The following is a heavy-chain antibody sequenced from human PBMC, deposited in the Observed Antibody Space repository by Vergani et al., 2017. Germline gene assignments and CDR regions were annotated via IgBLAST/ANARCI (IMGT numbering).Heavy chain of an antibody. CDR3: TTDAGYCSSTSCHDAFDS. J-gene: IGHJ3*02. CDR1: GFTFSNAW. Sequence: EVQLVESGGGLVKPGGSLRLSCAASGFTFSNAWMSWVRQAPGKGLEWVGRIKSKTDGGTTDYDAPVKGRFTISRDESKNTLYLQMNSLKTEDTAVYYCTTDAGYCSSTSCHDAFDSWGEGRIVTVSS. V-gene: IGHV3-15*01. CDR2: IKSKTDGGTT. D-gene: IGHD2-2*01.